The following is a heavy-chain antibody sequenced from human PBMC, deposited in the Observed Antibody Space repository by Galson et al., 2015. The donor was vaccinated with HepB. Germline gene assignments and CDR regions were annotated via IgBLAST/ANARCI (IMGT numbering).Heavy chain of an antibody. D-gene: IGHD7-27*01. J-gene: IGHJ3*02. Sequence: SLRLSCAASGFTFNNAWMNWVRQAPGRGLEWDGRIRTKTDGGTTDYTAPVKGRFTISRDDSKNTLYLQMTSLKTEDTAVYFCTAQKLGRGAFDIWGQGTMVTVSS. CDR1: GFTFNNAW. CDR3: TAQKLGRGAFDI. V-gene: IGHV3-15*01. CDR2: IRTKTDGGTT.